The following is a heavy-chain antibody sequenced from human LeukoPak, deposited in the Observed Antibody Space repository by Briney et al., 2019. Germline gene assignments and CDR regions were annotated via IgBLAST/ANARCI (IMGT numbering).Heavy chain of an antibody. D-gene: IGHD3-10*01. Sequence: GGSLRLSCAASGFTFSNAWMSWVRQAPGKGLEWVGRIKSKTDGGTTDYAAPVKGRFTISRDDSKNTLYPQMNSLKTEDTAVYYCTTGLWFGRRGYWGQGTLVTVSS. V-gene: IGHV3-15*01. J-gene: IGHJ4*02. CDR3: TTGLWFGRRGY. CDR2: IKSKTDGGTT. CDR1: GFTFSNAW.